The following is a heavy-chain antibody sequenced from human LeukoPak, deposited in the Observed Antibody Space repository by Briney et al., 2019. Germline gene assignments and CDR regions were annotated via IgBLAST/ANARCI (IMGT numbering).Heavy chain of an antibody. CDR2: ISGSGGST. Sequence: GGSLRLSCAASGFTFSSYAMSWVRQAPGKGPEWVSAISGSGGSTYYADSVKGRFTISRDNSKNTLYLQMNSLRAEDTAVYYCAEARSSSSWYEIYFDYWGQGTLVTVSS. D-gene: IGHD6-13*01. V-gene: IGHV3-23*01. CDR3: AEARSSSSWYEIYFDY. CDR1: GFTFSSYA. J-gene: IGHJ4*02.